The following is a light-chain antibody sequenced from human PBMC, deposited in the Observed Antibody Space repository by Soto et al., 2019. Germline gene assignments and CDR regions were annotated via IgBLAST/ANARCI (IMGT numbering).Light chain of an antibody. J-gene: IGKJ3*01. CDR1: QDIRNY. CDR3: QHYDDIPRT. CDR2: DAS. V-gene: IGKV1-33*01. Sequence: DIQMTQSPSSLSASVGDRVTITCQASQDIRNYLNWYQQKPGKAPKLLIYDASNLETGVPSRFSGSVSGTDYTFTISSLQPEDIATYYCQHYDDIPRTFGPGTKVDIK.